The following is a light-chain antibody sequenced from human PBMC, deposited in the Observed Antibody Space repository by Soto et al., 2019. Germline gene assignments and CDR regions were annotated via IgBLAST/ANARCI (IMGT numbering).Light chain of an antibody. J-gene: IGLJ3*02. CDR1: NIGSKS. CDR3: QVWDSSSYHPWV. V-gene: IGLV3-21*02. Sequence: SYELTQPPSVSVAPGQTARITCGGTNIGSKSVHWYQQKPGQAPVLVVYDDSDRPSGIPERFSGSNSGNTATLTISRVEAGDEADYYCQVWDSSSYHPWVFGGGTQLTVL. CDR2: DDS.